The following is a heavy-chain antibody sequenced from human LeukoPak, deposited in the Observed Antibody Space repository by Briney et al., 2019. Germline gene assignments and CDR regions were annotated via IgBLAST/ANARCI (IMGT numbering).Heavy chain of an antibody. Sequence: PGGSLRLSCAASGFTFSTYSMNWVRQAPGKGLEWVSSISSSSSYIYYADSVKGRFTISRDNAKNSLYLQMNSLRAEDTAVYYCARDVNDAFDIWGQGTMVTVSS. V-gene: IGHV3-21*01. CDR2: ISSSSSYI. CDR3: ARDVNDAFDI. CDR1: GFTFSTYS. J-gene: IGHJ3*02.